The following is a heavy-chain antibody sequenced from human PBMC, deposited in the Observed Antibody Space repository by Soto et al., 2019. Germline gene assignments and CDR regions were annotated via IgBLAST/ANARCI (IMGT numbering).Heavy chain of an antibody. Sequence: PSETPSLTCTVSGGSISSSSYYWGWIRQPPGKGLEWIGSIYYSGSTYYNPSLKSRVTISVDTSKNQFSLKLSSVTAADTAVYYCARRGREYYYDSSGDLDWYFDLWGRGTLVTVSS. CDR1: GGSISSSSYY. J-gene: IGHJ2*01. D-gene: IGHD3-22*01. CDR3: ARRGREYYYDSSGDLDWYFDL. V-gene: IGHV4-39*01. CDR2: IYYSGST.